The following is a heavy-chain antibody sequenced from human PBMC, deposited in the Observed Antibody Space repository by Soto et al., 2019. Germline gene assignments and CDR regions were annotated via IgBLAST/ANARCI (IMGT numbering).Heavy chain of an antibody. CDR2: ISGSGGST. D-gene: IGHD3-10*01. CDR3: AKDRGLWFGEFYAFDI. Sequence: PGGSLRLSCAAAGFTFSSYSVSWVRQAPGKGLEWVSAISGSGGSTYYADSVKGRFTISRDNSKNTLYLQMNSLRAEDTAVYYCAKDRGLWFGEFYAFDIWGQGTMVTVSS. V-gene: IGHV3-23*01. CDR1: GFTFSSYS. J-gene: IGHJ3*02.